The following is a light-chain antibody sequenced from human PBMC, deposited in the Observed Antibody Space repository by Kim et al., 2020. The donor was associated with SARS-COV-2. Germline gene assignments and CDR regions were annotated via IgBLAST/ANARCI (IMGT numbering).Light chain of an antibody. CDR2: AAS. V-gene: IGKV1-39*01. J-gene: IGKJ2*01. CDR1: QSIITY. CDR3: QQTYSSPYT. Sequence: SASVGDRVTITCRASQSIITYLNWYQQRPGKAPKLLIYAASTLQNEIPSRFRGSGSGTDFTLTIGNLQPDDFSTYYCQQTYSSPYTFGQGPKLEI.